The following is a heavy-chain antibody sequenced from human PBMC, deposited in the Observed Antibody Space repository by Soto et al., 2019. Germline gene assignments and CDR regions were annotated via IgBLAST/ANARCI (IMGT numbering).Heavy chain of an antibody. V-gene: IGHV4-30-4*01. D-gene: IGHD4-17*01. J-gene: IGHJ4*02. CDR3: ARIGLTTALL. CDR2: IYYSGST. CDR1: GGSINSGDYY. Sequence: QVQLQESGPGLVKPSQTLSLTCTVSGGSINSGDYYWSWIRQPPGKGLEWIGYIYYSGSTYYNPPRRSRATISMDPPKHHFFLNLSSVAAADTAGYYCARIGLTTALLWGQGTLVTVSS.